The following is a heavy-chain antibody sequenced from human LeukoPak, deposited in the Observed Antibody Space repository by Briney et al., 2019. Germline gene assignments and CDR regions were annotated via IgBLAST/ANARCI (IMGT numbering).Heavy chain of an antibody. CDR3: ARAGYGDSDFDY. D-gene: IGHD4-17*01. J-gene: IGHJ4*02. CDR2: ISSSGST. V-gene: IGHV4-61*02. CDR1: GDSISSGDYY. Sequence: SETLSLTCTVSGDSISSGDYYWSRIRQPAGKGLEWIGRISSSGSTNYNPSLKSRVTISVDTSKNQFSLKLSSVTAADTAVYYCARAGYGDSDFDYWGQGTLVTVSS.